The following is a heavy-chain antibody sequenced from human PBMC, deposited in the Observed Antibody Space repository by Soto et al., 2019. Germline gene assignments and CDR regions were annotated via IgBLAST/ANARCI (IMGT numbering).Heavy chain of an antibody. CDR3: ARPREAGKYYYGVDV. CDR1: GYSFTSYW. J-gene: IGHJ6*02. Sequence: GESLKISCKGSGYSFTSYWIGWVRQMPGKGLEWMGIIYPGDSDTRYSPSFQGRVTISADKSISTAYLQWSSLKASDTAMYYCARPREAGKYYYGVDVWGQGTAVTVS. CDR2: IYPGDSDT. D-gene: IGHD6-19*01. V-gene: IGHV5-51*01.